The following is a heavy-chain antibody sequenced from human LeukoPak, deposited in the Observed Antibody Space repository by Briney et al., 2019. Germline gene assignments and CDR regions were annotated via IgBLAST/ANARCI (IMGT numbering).Heavy chain of an antibody. Sequence: SGESLKISCKGSGYSFTSYWIGWVRQMPGKGLEWVEIIYPGDSDTRYSPSFQGQVTISADKSISTAYLQWSSLKASDTAMYYCARHRGTKWTSRDYYYYMDVWGKGTTVTVSS. CDR1: GYSFTSYW. CDR3: ARHRGTKWTSRDYYYYMDV. CDR2: IYPGDSDT. J-gene: IGHJ6*03. D-gene: IGHD1-14*01. V-gene: IGHV5-51*01.